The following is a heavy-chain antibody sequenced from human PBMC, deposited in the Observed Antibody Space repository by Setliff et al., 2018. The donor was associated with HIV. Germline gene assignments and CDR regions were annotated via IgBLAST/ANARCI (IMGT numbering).Heavy chain of an antibody. CDR1: GGSINNYC. CDR3: ARGGGSRAATSSYYYMDV. Sequence: PSETLSLTCTVSGGSINNYCCSWIRQPPGKGLEWIGYFCYTGSSNYNRALKSRVTMSLDRSKSQFSLELNSVTAADTALYYCARGGGSRAATSSYYYMDVWGKGTTVTVSS. J-gene: IGHJ6*03. CDR2: FCYTGSS. V-gene: IGHV4-59*01. D-gene: IGHD2-15*01.